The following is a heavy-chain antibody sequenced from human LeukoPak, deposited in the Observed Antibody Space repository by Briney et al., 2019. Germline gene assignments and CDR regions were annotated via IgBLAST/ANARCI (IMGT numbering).Heavy chain of an antibody. CDR1: GFTFSSYA. D-gene: IGHD3-22*01. Sequence: GRSLRLSCAASGFTFSSYAMHWVRQAPGKGLEWVAVISYDGSNKYYADSVKGRFTISRDNSKNTLYLQMNSLRAEDTAVYYCARVGRDYYDSSGYEFDYWGQGTLVTVSS. V-gene: IGHV3-30-3*01. J-gene: IGHJ4*02. CDR2: ISYDGSNK. CDR3: ARVGRDYYDSSGYEFDY.